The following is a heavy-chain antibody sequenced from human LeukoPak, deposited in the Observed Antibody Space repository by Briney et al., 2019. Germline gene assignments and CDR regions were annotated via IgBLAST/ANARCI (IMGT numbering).Heavy chain of an antibody. CDR2: XYYSGIT. J-gene: IGHJ5*02. Sequence: XSXXXSLXXTVSXGFISSSSYYXGWXRXXXXXXXXXXGRXYYSGITYYNPSLKSRLTISIDTSKNQFSLKLNSVTAADTAVFYCARHRAYSSSFTLTRRPGELDPWGQGTLVTVSS. CDR3: ARHRAYSSSFTLTRRPGELDP. V-gene: IGHV4-39*01. CDR1: XGFISSSSYY. D-gene: IGHD6-6*01.